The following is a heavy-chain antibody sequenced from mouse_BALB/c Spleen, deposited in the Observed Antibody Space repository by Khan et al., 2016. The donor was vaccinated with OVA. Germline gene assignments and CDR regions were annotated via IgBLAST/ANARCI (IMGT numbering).Heavy chain of an antibody. V-gene: IGHV9-3-1*01. D-gene: IGHD2-12*01. J-gene: IGHJ1*01. CDR1: GFTFTNYG. CDR3: ARKNYSCDRYFDV. Sequence: QIQLVQSGPELKKPGETVKISCKASGFTFTNYGMNWVKQAPGKGLKWMGWINTYTGEPTYDDDFKGRFVFSLETSASTAYLQINNLKNEDTASYFCARKNYSCDRYFDVWGAGTTVTVSS. CDR2: INTYTGEP.